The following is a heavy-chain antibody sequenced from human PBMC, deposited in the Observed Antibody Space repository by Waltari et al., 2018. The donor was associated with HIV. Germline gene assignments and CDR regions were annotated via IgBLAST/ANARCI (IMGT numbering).Heavy chain of an antibody. CDR3: ARDQEYSSSLVDY. CDR2: IWYDGSNK. D-gene: IGHD6-6*01. CDR1: GFTFSSYG. Sequence: QVQLVASGGGVVQPGRSLRLSCAASGFTFSSYGMHWVRPAPGKGLEWVAVIWYDGSNKYYADSVKGRFTISRDNSKNTLYLQMNSLRAEDTAVYYCARDQEYSSSLVDYWGQGTLVTVSS. J-gene: IGHJ4*02. V-gene: IGHV3-33*01.